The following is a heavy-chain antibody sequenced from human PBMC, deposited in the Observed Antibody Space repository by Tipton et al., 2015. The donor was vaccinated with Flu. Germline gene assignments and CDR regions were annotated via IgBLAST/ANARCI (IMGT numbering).Heavy chain of an antibody. Sequence: SLRLSCAASGFSFSSYWMNWVRQAPGKGLEWVAKIKQDGSEKYYVDSVKGRFTISRDNAKNSLYLQMNSLRAEDTAVYFCARSSYSSSWFFDYWGQGTPVTVSS. V-gene: IGHV3-7*01. CDR1: GFSFSSYW. J-gene: IGHJ4*02. CDR2: IKQDGSEK. CDR3: ARSSYSSSWFFDY. D-gene: IGHD6-13*01.